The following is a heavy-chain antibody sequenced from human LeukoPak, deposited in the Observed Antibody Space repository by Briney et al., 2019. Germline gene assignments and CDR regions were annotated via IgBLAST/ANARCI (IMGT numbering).Heavy chain of an antibody. CDR2: INHSGST. V-gene: IGHV4-34*01. Sequence: SETLSLTCAVYDGSFSGYYWSWIRQPPGKGLEWIGEINHSGSTNYNPSLKSRVTISVDTSKNQFSLKLSSVTAADTAVYYCARGRYDFWSGYYGWFDPWGQGTLVTVSS. D-gene: IGHD3-3*01. J-gene: IGHJ5*02. CDR1: DGSFSGYY. CDR3: ARGRYDFWSGYYGWFDP.